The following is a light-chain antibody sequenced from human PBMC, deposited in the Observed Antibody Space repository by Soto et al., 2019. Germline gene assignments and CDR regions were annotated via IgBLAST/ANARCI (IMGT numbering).Light chain of an antibody. Sequence: EIVLTQSPGTLSLSPGERGTLSCRASQSVSSNFLAWYQQKPGQAPRLLIFDASTRATGIPDRFTGRGSGTDFTLTISRLEHEDFAVYYCQFYGDPPKTFGQGTKVDIK. CDR1: QSVSSNF. CDR3: QFYGDPPKT. V-gene: IGKV3-20*01. CDR2: DAS. J-gene: IGKJ1*01.